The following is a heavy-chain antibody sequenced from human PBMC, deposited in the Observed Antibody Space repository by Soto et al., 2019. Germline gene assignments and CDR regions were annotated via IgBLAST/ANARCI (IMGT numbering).Heavy chain of an antibody. CDR2: ISWNSGSI. D-gene: IGHD3-3*01. Sequence: GGSLRLSCAASGFTFDDYAMHWVRQAPGKDLEWVSGISWNSGSIGYADSVKGRFTISRDNAKNSLYLQMNSLRAEDTALYYWEKDAKVFWSGKGPSDNMAVWYYMDVWGKGTTVTVSS. J-gene: IGHJ6*03. CDR1: GFTFDDYA. CDR3: EKDAKVFWSGKGPSDNMAVWYYMDV. V-gene: IGHV3-9*01.